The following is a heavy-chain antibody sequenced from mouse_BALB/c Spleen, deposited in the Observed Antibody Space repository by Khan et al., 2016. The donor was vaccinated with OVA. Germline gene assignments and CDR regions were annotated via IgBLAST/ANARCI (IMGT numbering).Heavy chain of an antibody. CDR1: GYTFADSG. CDR2: ISTYYGNI. J-gene: IGHJ3*01. CDR3: TRDGISEFAY. D-gene: IGHD2-3*01. V-gene: IGHV1S137*01. Sequence: QVQLQQSGSEPVRPGASVKISCKGSGYTFADSGMHWVRQSHAKSLEWIGVISTYYGNIKYNQKFEGRATLTVDKSSRTAHMELARLTSEDSAVYFCTRDGISEFAYWGQGTLVTVSA.